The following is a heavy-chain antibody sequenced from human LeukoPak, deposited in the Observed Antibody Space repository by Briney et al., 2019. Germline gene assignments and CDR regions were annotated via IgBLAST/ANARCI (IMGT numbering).Heavy chain of an antibody. Sequence: SETLSLTCAVSGFSISSGYFWAWIRQSPGEGLEWIGSIFHNGITYYNSSLKSRITISVDTSKNQFSLRLSSVTAADTAVYYCARRISTRRGETCSSTSCYFDYWGQGTLVTVSS. J-gene: IGHJ4*02. CDR1: GFSISSGYF. D-gene: IGHD2-2*01. V-gene: IGHV4-38-2*01. CDR2: IFHNGIT. CDR3: ARRISTRRGETCSSTSCYFDY.